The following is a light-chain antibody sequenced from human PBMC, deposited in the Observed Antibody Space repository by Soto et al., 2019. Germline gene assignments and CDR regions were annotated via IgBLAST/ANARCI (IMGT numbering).Light chain of an antibody. CDR1: QHIGTE. Sequence: AIQMTQSPSSLSASVGDRVTITCRASQHIGTELGWYQQKPGKAPELLINASSILQSGVPSRFSGSGSGTDFTLTISSLQPEDFATYYCLQDYSYPRTFGQGTRVESK. V-gene: IGKV1-6*01. J-gene: IGKJ1*01. CDR2: ASS. CDR3: LQDYSYPRT.